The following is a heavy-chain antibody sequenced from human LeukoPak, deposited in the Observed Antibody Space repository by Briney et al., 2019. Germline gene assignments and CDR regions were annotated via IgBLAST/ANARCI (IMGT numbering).Heavy chain of an antibody. Sequence: GGSLRLSCAASRFIFSRYSMNWVRQAPGKGLELISYISSSSSTIYYADSVKGRFTISRYNAKNSLYLQMNSLRAEDTAVYYCASGVTIFGVVRFDYWGRGTPVTVSS. CDR1: RFIFSRYS. CDR2: ISSSSSTI. V-gene: IGHV3-48*04. D-gene: IGHD3-3*01. J-gene: IGHJ4*02. CDR3: ASGVTIFGVVRFDY.